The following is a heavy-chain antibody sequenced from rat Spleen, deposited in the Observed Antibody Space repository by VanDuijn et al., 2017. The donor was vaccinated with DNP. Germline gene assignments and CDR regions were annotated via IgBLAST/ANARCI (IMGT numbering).Heavy chain of an antibody. Sequence: QVQLKESGPGLVQPSQTLSLTCTIAGFSLTDYNVHWVRQPPGKGLEWMGVMWNHGGTDYNSAIKSRLSISRDTTKSQVFLQMNSLQPEDTATYYCASTLVNYGTYGYYAMDAWGQGTSVTVSS. CDR1: GFSLTDYN. CDR2: MWNHGGT. CDR3: ASTLVNYGTYGYYAMDA. D-gene: IGHD1-3*01. J-gene: IGHJ4*01. V-gene: IGHV2-41*01.